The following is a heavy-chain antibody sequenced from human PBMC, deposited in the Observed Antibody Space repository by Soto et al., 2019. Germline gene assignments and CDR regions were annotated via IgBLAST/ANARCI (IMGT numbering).Heavy chain of an antibody. CDR3: ARGGGNPNLPDWYFDL. J-gene: IGHJ2*01. D-gene: IGHD2-15*01. CDR1: GGTFSSYA. V-gene: IGHV1-69*01. Sequence: QVQLVQSGAEVKKPGSSVKVSCKASGGTFSSYAISWVRQAPGQGLEWMGGIIPIFGTTNYAQKFQGRVTITADESTSTAYMELSSLRSEDTAVYYCARGGGNPNLPDWYFDLWGRGTLVTVSS. CDR2: IIPIFGTT.